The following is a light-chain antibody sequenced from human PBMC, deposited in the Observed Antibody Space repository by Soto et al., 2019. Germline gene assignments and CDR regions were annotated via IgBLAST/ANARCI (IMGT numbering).Light chain of an antibody. J-gene: IGLJ3*02. CDR3: AAWDGSLNGWV. V-gene: IGLV1-44*01. Sequence: QSVLTQAPSVSGTPGQRDTISCSGSSSNIGSNTVSWYQQVPGTAPKVLIYSNVQRPSGVPDRFSGSKSGTSASLAIGGLQSEDEADYYCAAWDGSLNGWVFGGGTKVTVL. CDR2: SNV. CDR1: SSNIGSNT.